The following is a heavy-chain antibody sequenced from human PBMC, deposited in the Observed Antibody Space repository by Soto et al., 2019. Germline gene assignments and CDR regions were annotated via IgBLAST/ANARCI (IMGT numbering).Heavy chain of an antibody. V-gene: IGHV3-23*01. CDR3: GKDRGNWNEDHYGDGMDV. CDR1: GFTFSSYA. D-gene: IGHD1-1*01. J-gene: IGHJ6*02. CDR2: ISGSGGST. Sequence: EVQLLESGGGLVQPGGSLRLSCAASGFTFSSYAMSWVRQAPGKGLEWVSAISGSGGSTYYADSVKGRFTISRDNSKNPXXLQMNSRRADDTVVYYWGKDRGNWNEDHYGDGMDVWGQGTTVTVSS.